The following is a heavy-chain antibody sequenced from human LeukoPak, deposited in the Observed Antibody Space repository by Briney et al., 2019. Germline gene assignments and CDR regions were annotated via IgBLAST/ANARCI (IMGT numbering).Heavy chain of an antibody. CDR1: GSIFTSYW. D-gene: IGHD6-19*01. Sequence: GESLQISCRGSGSIFTSYWISWVRQLPGEGLEWMGRNNPSNSYINYNPSFQGHVTFSVDKSIATAYLQWTTLMASDTAMYYCARGGWLDDYWGQGTLVTVSS. J-gene: IGHJ4*02. CDR2: NNPSNSYI. V-gene: IGHV5-10-1*01. CDR3: ARGGWLDDY.